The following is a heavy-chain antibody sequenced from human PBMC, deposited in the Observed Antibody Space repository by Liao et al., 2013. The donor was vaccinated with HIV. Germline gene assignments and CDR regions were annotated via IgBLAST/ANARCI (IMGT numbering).Heavy chain of an antibody. D-gene: IGHD4/OR15-4a*01. CDR3: AREVPMVKRRRFFDT. CDR1: GGSITSGTYY. J-gene: IGHJ4*02. V-gene: IGHV4-61*02. Sequence: QVQLQESGPGLVKPSQTLSLTCTVSGGSITSGTYYWSWIRQSAGKGLEWIGRIYTGGSTNYNPSLKSRVTISVDTSKNQFFLKLNSVTAADTAVYFCAREVPMVKRRRFFDTWGQGTPVTVSS. CDR2: IYTGGST.